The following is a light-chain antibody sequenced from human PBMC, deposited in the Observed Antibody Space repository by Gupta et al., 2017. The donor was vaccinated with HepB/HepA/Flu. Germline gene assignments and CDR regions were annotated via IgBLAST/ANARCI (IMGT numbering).Light chain of an antibody. CDR1: QSISSY. Sequence: DIQMTQSPSSLSASVGDRVTITCRASQSISSYLNWYQQKPGKAPKLLIYAASILQSGVPSRFSGSGSGTDFTLTISRLQPEDFTTYYCQQIDSTPRTFGQGTKVEIK. J-gene: IGKJ1*01. V-gene: IGKV1-39*01. CDR3: QQIDSTPRT. CDR2: AAS.